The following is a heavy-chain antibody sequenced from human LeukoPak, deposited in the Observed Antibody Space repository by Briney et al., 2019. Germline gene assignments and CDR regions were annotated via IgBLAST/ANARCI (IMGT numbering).Heavy chain of an antibody. V-gene: IGHV1-46*01. J-gene: IGHJ4*02. D-gene: IGHD3-3*01. Sequence: ASVKVSCKASGYTFTSYYMHWVRQAPGQGLEWMGIINPSGGSTSYAQKFQGRVTMTRDTSTSTVYMELSSLRSEDTAVHYCARDEQSGYFDYWGQGTLVTVSS. CDR1: GYTFTSYY. CDR3: ARDEQSGYFDY. CDR2: INPSGGST.